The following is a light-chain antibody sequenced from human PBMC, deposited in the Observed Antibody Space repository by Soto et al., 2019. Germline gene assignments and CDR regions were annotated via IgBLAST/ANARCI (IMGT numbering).Light chain of an antibody. Sequence: DIQMTQSPSSLSSSIGDRVTITCRASQNIRNYLNWHLQKPGQAPNLLIYASSSLRGGVPSRFRGSGSGTEFTLTISSLQPEDFATYYCQQGHTLPYTFGQGTNLGI. V-gene: IGKV1-39*01. CDR1: QNIRNY. CDR3: QQGHTLPYT. J-gene: IGKJ2*01. CDR2: ASS.